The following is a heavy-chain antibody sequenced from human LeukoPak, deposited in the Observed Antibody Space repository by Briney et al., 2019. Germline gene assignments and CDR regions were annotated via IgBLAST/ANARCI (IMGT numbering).Heavy chain of an antibody. Sequence: HAGGSLRLSCAASGFTFSSYSMNWVRQAPGKGLEWVSYISSSSTSIYYADSVKGRFTISRDNAQNSLFLQMSSLRDEDTAVYYCASDYYYDTSGYWGPYFDYWGQGTLVTVSS. CDR3: ASDYYYDTSGYWGPYFDY. CDR1: GFTFSSYS. V-gene: IGHV3-48*02. J-gene: IGHJ4*02. CDR2: ISSSSTSI. D-gene: IGHD3-22*01.